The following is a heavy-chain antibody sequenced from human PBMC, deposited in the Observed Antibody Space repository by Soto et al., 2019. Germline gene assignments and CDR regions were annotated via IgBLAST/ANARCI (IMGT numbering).Heavy chain of an antibody. CDR3: ARQKISPPARGAASARGGMDV. CDR1: GFTFNNYG. V-gene: IGHV3-33*01. Sequence: QVQLVESGGGVVQPGRSLRLSCAASGFTFNNYGMHWVRQAPGKGLEWVAVIWNDGNGYYYANSVKGRFTISRDNSKNTLYLQMGRLPAEDTAVYYCARQKISPPARGAASARGGMDVWGQGTTVTVSS. CDR2: IWNDGNGY. J-gene: IGHJ6*02. D-gene: IGHD6-13*01.